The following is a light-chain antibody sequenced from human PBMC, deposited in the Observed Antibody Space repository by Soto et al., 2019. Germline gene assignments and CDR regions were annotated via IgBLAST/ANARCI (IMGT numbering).Light chain of an antibody. Sequence: QSALTQPASVSGSPGQSITISCTGTSSDVGGYNYVSWYQQHPGKAPKLMIYEVSNRPSEVSNRFSGSKSGNTASLTISGLQAEDEGKYYCSSYTSGSTLVVFGGGTQLTVL. J-gene: IGLJ2*01. CDR2: EVS. V-gene: IGLV2-14*01. CDR3: SSYTSGSTLVV. CDR1: SSDVGGYNY.